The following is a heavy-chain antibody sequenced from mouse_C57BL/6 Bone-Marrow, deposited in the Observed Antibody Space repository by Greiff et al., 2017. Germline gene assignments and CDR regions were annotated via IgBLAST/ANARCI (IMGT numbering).Heavy chain of an antibody. D-gene: IGHD2-2*01. J-gene: IGHJ3*01. Sequence: VQLKQSGPELVKPGASVKISCKASGYSFTGYSMNWVKQSPEKSLEWIGEINPSTGGTTYNQKFKAKATLTVDKSSSTAYMQLKSLTSEDSAVXYCASENWLRWFAYWGQGTLVTVSA. CDR3: ASENWLRWFAY. CDR1: GYSFTGYS. V-gene: IGHV1-42*01. CDR2: INPSTGGT.